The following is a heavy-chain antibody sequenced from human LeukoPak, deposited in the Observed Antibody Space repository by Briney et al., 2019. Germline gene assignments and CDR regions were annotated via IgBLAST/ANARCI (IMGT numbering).Heavy chain of an antibody. V-gene: IGHV1-2*02. Sequence: GASVKVSCKASGYTFTGYYMHWVRQAPGQGLEWMGWINPNSGGTNYAQKFQGRVTMTRDTSISTAYMELSSLRSEDTAVYYCATGVFGPYGRDAFDIWGQGTMVTVSS. D-gene: IGHD3-10*01. CDR1: GYTFTGYY. CDR2: INPNSGGT. J-gene: IGHJ3*02. CDR3: ATGVFGPYGRDAFDI.